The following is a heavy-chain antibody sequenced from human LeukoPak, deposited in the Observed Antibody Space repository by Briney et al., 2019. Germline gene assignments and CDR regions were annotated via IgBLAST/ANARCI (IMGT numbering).Heavy chain of an antibody. D-gene: IGHD3-22*01. CDR1: GFTFSSSE. J-gene: IGHJ4*02. Sequence: GGSLRLSCAASGFTFSSSEMNWVRQAPGKGLEWLSYISSSGSTIYFADSVKGRFTVSRDNAKNSLYLQINSLRAEDTAVYYCAKDSNHNYYSVPDYFDYWGQGTLVTVSS. CDR2: ISSSGSTI. CDR3: AKDSNHNYYSVPDYFDY. V-gene: IGHV3-48*03.